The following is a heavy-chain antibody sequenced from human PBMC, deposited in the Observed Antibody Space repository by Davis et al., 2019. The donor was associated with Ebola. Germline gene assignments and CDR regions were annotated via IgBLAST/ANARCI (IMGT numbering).Heavy chain of an antibody. V-gene: IGHV1-3*01. CDR2: INAGNGNT. Sequence: AASVKVSCKASGYTFTSYAMHWVRQAPGQRLEWMGWINAGNGNTKYSQKLQGRVTMTTDTSTSTAYMELRSLRSDDTAVYYCARCITMIVVESWFDPWGQGTLVTVSS. CDR3: ARCITMIVVESWFDP. CDR1: GYTFTSYA. J-gene: IGHJ5*02. D-gene: IGHD3-22*01.